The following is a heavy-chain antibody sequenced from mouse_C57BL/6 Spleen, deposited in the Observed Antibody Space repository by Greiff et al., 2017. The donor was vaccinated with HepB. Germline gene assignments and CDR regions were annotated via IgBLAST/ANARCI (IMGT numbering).Heavy chain of an antibody. CDR2: IDPENGDT. V-gene: IGHV14-4*01. CDR3: PNRSWFAY. J-gene: IGHJ3*01. Sequence: EVQLQQSGAELVRPGASVKLSCTASGFNIKDDYMHWVKQRPEQGLEWIGWIDPENGDTEYASKFQGKATITADTSSNTAYLQLSSLTSADTAVYSCPNRSWFAYWGQGTLVTVSA. CDR1: GFNIKDDY.